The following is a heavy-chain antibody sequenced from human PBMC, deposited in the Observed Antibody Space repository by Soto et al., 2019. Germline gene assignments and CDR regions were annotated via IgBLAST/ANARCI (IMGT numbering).Heavy chain of an antibody. V-gene: IGHV4-31*03. CDR1: GGSISSGGDY. CDR2: IYYSGST. Sequence: SETLSLTCTVSGGSISSGGDYWSWIRQHPGKGLEWIGYIYYSGSTHYNPSLKSRVTISVDTSENQFSLKLSSVTAADTAVYYCARDLYGSGSYPLGMDVWGQGTTVTVSS. D-gene: IGHD3-10*01. CDR3: ARDLYGSGSYPLGMDV. J-gene: IGHJ6*02.